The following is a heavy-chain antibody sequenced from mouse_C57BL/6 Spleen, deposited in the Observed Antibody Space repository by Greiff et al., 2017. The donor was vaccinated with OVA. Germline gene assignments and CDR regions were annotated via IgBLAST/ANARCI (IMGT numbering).Heavy chain of an antibody. CDR3: VRQDYGGWYFDV. CDR1: GFSFNTYA. J-gene: IGHJ1*03. CDR2: IRSKSNHYAT. D-gene: IGHD1-2*01. V-gene: IGHV10-1*01. Sequence: EVQLVESGGGLVQPKGSLKLSCAASGFSFNTYAMNWVRQAPGKGLEWVARIRSKSNHYATYYADSVKDRFTISRDDSESMLYLQMNNLKTEDTAMYYCVRQDYGGWYFDVWGTGTTVTVSS.